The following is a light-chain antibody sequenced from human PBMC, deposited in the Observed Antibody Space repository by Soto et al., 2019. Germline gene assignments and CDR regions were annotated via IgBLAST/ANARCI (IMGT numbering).Light chain of an antibody. Sequence: DIQMTQSPSTLSASVGDRVTITCRASQSISSWLAWYQHKPGKAPKLLMYTASSLESGVPSRFSGSGSGTEFTLTISSLQPDDFETYYCQQYNNYPWTFGQGTKVEIK. CDR2: TAS. J-gene: IGKJ1*01. CDR3: QQYNNYPWT. CDR1: QSISSW. V-gene: IGKV1-5*03.